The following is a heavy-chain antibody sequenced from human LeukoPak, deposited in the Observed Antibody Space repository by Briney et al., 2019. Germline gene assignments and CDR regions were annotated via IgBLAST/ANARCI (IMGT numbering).Heavy chain of an antibody. CDR1: GGTFSSYA. V-gene: IGHV1-69*05. J-gene: IGHJ6*03. D-gene: IGHD1-14*01. CDR3: ARDPGKYNFHYYYMDV. Sequence: ASVTVSCKASGGTFSSYAISWVRQAPGQGLEWMGGIIPIFGTANYAQKFQGRVTITTDESTSTAYMELSSLRSEDTAVYYCARDPGKYNFHYYYMDVWGKGTTVTVSS. CDR2: IIPIFGTA.